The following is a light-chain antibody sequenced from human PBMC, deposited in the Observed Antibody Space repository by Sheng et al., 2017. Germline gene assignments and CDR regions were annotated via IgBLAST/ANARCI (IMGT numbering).Light chain of an antibody. CDR1: QSVSSSY. V-gene: IGKV3D-20*02. CDR2: GAS. Sequence: EIVLTQSPGTLSLSPGERATLSCRASQSVSSSYLAWYQQKPGQAPRLLIYGASSRATGIPDRFSGSGSGTDFSLTINRLEPEDFAVYYCQQRSNWPLLTFGGGTKVEIK. CDR3: QQRSNWPLLT. J-gene: IGKJ4*01.